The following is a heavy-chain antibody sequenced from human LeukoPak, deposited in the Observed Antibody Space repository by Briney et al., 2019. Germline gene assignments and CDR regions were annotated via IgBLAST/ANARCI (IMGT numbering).Heavy chain of an antibody. CDR3: ARVRVGATRYYFDY. V-gene: IGHV4-34*10. CDR1: GGSFSRYS. D-gene: IGHD1-26*01. J-gene: IGHJ4*02. CDR2: SNHSGSS. Sequence: SETLSLTCAVYGGSFSRYSWSWVRQPPGKGLEWIGESNHSGSSRYSPSLKSRVTMSLDTSKNQFSLRLSSVTAADTAVYYCARVRVGATRYYFDYWGQGTLVTVSS.